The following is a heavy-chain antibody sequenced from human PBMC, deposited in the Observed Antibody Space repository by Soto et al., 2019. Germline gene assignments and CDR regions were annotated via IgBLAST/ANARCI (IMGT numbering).Heavy chain of an antibody. Sequence: QVQLVESGGGVVQPGRSLRLSCAASGFTFSSNGMHWVRQAPGKGLEWVAVISYDGSNKYYADSVKGRFTISRDNSKNTLYLQMNSLRAEDTAVYYCAKDRDTAMYYYYGMDVWGQGTTVTVSS. D-gene: IGHD5-18*01. CDR1: GFTFSSNG. CDR3: AKDRDTAMYYYYGMDV. CDR2: ISYDGSNK. V-gene: IGHV3-30*18. J-gene: IGHJ6*02.